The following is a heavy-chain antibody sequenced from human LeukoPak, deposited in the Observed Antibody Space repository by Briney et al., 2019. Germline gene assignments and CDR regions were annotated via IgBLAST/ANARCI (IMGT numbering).Heavy chain of an antibody. CDR1: GFTFSDYY. D-gene: IGHD3-22*01. CDR3: GRAGVYSASSGYGPDR. V-gene: IGHV3-53*01. J-gene: IGHJ5*02. CDR2: IHSGGET. Sequence: SGGSLRLSCAASGFTFSDYYMSWIRQAPGKGLEWVSVIHSGGETYYTDSVKGRFTISRDNSKNTLYLQMNSLRAEDTAVYYCGRAGVYSASSGYGPDRWGQGTLVTVSS.